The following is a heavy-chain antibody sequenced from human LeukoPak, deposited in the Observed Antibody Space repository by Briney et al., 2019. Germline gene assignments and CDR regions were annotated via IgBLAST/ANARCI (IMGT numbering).Heavy chain of an antibody. CDR1: GFTFRSHA. CDR3: VKDVAVAGD. Sequence: GGSLRLSCVGSGFTFRSHAMTWVRQAPGKGLEWVSSISGSGGSTYHADSVKGRFTISRDNSKNTLYLQMNSLRAEDTAVYYCVKDVAVAGDWGQGTLVTVSS. CDR2: ISGSGGST. J-gene: IGHJ4*02. V-gene: IGHV3-23*01. D-gene: IGHD6-19*01.